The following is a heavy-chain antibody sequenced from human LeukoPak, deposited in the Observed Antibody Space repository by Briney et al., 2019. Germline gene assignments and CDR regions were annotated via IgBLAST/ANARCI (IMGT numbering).Heavy chain of an antibody. CDR1: GYTFTSYG. CDR2: ISGYNGNT. V-gene: IGHV1-18*01. Sequence: GASVKVSCKASGYTFTSYGISWVRQAPGQGLEWMGWISGYNGNTNYAQKIQGRVTMTTDTSTSTAYMELRSLRSDDTAVYYCARGASDSSAYSLEGLVYFDLWGRGTLVTVSS. CDR3: ARGASDSSAYSLEGLVYFDL. D-gene: IGHD3-22*01. J-gene: IGHJ2*01.